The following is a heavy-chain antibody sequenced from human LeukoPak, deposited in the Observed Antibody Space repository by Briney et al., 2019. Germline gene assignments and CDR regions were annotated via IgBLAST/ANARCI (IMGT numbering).Heavy chain of an antibody. CDR3: AMAQGIVVADDAFDI. J-gene: IGHJ3*02. Sequence: GGSLRLSCAASGFTFSSYEMNWVRQAPGKGLEWVSYISSSGSTIYYADSVKGRSTISRDNAKNSLYLQMNSLRAEDTAVYYCAMAQGIVVADDAFDIWGQGTMVTVSS. D-gene: IGHD3-22*01. CDR2: ISSSGSTI. V-gene: IGHV3-48*03. CDR1: GFTFSSYE.